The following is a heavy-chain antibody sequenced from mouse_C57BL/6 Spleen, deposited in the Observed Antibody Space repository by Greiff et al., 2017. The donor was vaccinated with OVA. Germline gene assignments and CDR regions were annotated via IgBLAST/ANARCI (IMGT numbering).Heavy chain of an antibody. Sequence: QVHVKQSGPGLVQPSQSLSITCTVSGFSLTSYGVHWVRQSPGKGLEWLGVIWSGGSTDYNAAFISRLSISKDNSKSQVFFKMNSLQADDTAIYYCASDDGYYFFFAYWGQGTLVTVSA. CDR3: ASDDGYYFFFAY. CDR2: IWSGGST. J-gene: IGHJ3*01. D-gene: IGHD2-3*01. CDR1: GFSLTSYG. V-gene: IGHV2-2*01.